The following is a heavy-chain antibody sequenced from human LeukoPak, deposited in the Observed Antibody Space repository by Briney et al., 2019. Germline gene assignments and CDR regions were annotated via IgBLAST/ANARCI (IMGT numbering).Heavy chain of an antibody. CDR1: GFTFSSYG. D-gene: IGHD3-22*01. V-gene: IGHV3-33*01. Sequence: GGSLRLPCAASGFTFSSYGMHWVRQAPGKGLEWVAVIWYDGSNKYYADSVKGRFTISRDNSKNTLYLQMNSLRAEDTAVYYCASFYDSSGQPPYYYYGMDVWGQGTTVTVSS. CDR2: IWYDGSNK. J-gene: IGHJ6*02. CDR3: ASFYDSSGQPPYYYYGMDV.